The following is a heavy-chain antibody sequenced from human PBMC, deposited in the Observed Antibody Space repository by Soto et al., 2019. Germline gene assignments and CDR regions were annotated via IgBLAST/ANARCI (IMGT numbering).Heavy chain of an antibody. V-gene: IGHV4-31*03. D-gene: IGHD2-8*01. CDR2: IYYSGST. J-gene: IGHJ6*02. Sequence: PSETLSLTCTVSGGSISSGGYYWSWIRQHPGKGLEWIGYIYYSGSTYYNPSLKSRVTISVDTSKNQFSLKLSSVTAADTAVYYCARDRRYCTNGVCSYYYYYGMDVWGQGTTVTVSS. CDR3: ARDRRYCTNGVCSYYYYYGMDV. CDR1: GGSISSGGYY.